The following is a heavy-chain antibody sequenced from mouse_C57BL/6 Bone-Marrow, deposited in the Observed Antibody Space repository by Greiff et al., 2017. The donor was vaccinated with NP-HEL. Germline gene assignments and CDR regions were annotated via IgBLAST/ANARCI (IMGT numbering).Heavy chain of an antibody. Sequence: VQLKESGPGLVKPSQSLSLTCSVTGYSITSGYYWNWIRQFPGNKLEWMGYISYDGSNNYNPSLKNRISITRDTSKNQFFLKLNSVTTEDTATYYCASRDYYGSSSFAYWGQGTLVTVSA. CDR3: ASRDYYGSSSFAY. CDR1: GYSITSGYY. J-gene: IGHJ3*01. D-gene: IGHD1-1*01. CDR2: ISYDGSN. V-gene: IGHV3-6*01.